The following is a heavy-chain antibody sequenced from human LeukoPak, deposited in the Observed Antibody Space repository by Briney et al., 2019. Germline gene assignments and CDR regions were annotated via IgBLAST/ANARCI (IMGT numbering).Heavy chain of an antibody. CDR2: FHHSGST. CDR3: ARDFRGYDRSGYFAT. V-gene: IGHV4-38-2*02. D-gene: IGHD3-22*01. Sequence: PSETLSLTCAVSGYSISTGYYWGWIRQPPGKGLEWIGSFHHSGSTYYNPSLKSRVTISVDTSKNQFSLKLTSVTAADTAVYYCARDFRGYDRSGYFATWGQGTLVIVSS. CDR1: GYSISTGYY. J-gene: IGHJ4*02.